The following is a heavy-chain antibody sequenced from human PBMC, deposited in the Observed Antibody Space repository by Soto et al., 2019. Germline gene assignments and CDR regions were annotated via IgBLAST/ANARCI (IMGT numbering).Heavy chain of an antibody. D-gene: IGHD3-22*01. J-gene: IGHJ4*02. V-gene: IGHV5-10-1*01. Sequence: PXDSLTISRKGSGYSVAGYWITLVRQKPGKGLEWMGRIDPSDSQTYYSPSFRGHVTISVTKSITTVFLQWSSLRASDTAMYYCARQIYDSDTGPNFQYYFDSWGQGTPVTVSS. CDR1: GYSVAGYW. CDR2: IDPSDSQT. CDR3: ARQIYDSDTGPNFQYYFDS.